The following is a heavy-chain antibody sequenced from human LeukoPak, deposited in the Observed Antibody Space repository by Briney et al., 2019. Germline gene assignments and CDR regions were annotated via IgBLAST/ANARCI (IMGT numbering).Heavy chain of an antibody. J-gene: IGHJ4*02. CDR3: ARGYPFDY. CDR1: GYSISTGYY. D-gene: IGHD6-13*01. Sequence: PSETLSLTCAVSGYSISTGYYWAWIRQPAGKELEWIGRLSPSVDTIYNPSLKSRVTISVDTSKNQFSLTLYPVTAADTAVYYCARGYPFDYWGQGALVTVSS. V-gene: IGHV4-38-2*01. CDR2: LSPSVDT.